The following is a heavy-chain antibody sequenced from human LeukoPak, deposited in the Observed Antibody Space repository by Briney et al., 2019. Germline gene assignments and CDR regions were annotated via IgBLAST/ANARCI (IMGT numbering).Heavy chain of an antibody. Sequence: GGSLRLSCAASGFTFSSYAMHWVRQAPGKGLEWVAVISYDGSNKYYADSVKGRFTISRDNSKNTLYLQMNSLRAEDTAVYYCARGSIAVAGLYYYYYMDVWGKGTTVTVSS. CDR2: ISYDGSNK. J-gene: IGHJ6*03. D-gene: IGHD6-19*01. V-gene: IGHV3-30-3*01. CDR1: GFTFSSYA. CDR3: ARGSIAVAGLYYYYYMDV.